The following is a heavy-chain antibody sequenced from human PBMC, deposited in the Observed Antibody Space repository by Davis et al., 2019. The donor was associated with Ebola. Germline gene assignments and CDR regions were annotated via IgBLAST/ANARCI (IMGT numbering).Heavy chain of an antibody. CDR2: IIPIFGTA. D-gene: IGHD6-13*01. Sequence: AASEKVSCKASGGTFSSYALSCVRHPPGQGLECMGGIIPIFGTANYAQKFQGRVTITADESTSTAYMELSSLRSEDTAVYYCARSTNVGSSWYGGDYYYYGMDVWGQGTTVTVSS. V-gene: IGHV1-69*13. CDR1: GGTFSSYA. J-gene: IGHJ6*02. CDR3: ARSTNVGSSWYGGDYYYYGMDV.